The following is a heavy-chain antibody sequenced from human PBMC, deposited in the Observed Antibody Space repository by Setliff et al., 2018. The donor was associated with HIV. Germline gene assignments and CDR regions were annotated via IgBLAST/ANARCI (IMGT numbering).Heavy chain of an antibody. D-gene: IGHD3-16*01. CDR2: IGLYNGRT. CDR1: GYMFIAYG. V-gene: IGHV1-18*01. CDR3: ARDDGGYNYAEAVDV. J-gene: IGHJ3*01. Sequence: ASVKVSCNTSGYMFIAYGMSWGRRAPGQGLEWMGWIGLYNGRTEYAQEFQGRVSLTIDTSASTAYMELRSLRSDDTAVYYCARDDGGYNYAEAVDVWGQGTMVTVSS.